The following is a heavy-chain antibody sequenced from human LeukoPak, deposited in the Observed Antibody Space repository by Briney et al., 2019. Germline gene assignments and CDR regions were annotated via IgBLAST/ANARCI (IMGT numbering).Heavy chain of an antibody. CDR3: ARRAHYYDSSGYFNDAFDI. V-gene: IGHV4-4*02. D-gene: IGHD3-22*01. J-gene: IGHJ3*02. Sequence: PSGTLSLTCAVSGGSLSSSNWWSWVRQPPGKGLEWIGEIYHSGSTNYNPSLKSRVTISVDKSKNQFSLKLSSVTAADTAVYYCARRAHYYDSSGYFNDAFDIWGQGTMVTVSS. CDR1: GGSLSSSNW. CDR2: IYHSGST.